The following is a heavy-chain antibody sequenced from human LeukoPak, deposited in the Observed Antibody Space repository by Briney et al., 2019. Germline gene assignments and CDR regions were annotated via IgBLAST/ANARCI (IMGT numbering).Heavy chain of an antibody. J-gene: IGHJ4*02. Sequence: ASVKVSCKASGYTFTGYYMHWVRQAPGQGLEWMGWINPNSGGTNYAQKFQGRVTITRDTSASTAYMELSSLRSEDTAVYYCARELWFGELLSPDYWGQGTLVTVSS. V-gene: IGHV1-2*02. CDR3: ARELWFGELLSPDY. D-gene: IGHD3-10*01. CDR2: INPNSGGT. CDR1: GYTFTGYY.